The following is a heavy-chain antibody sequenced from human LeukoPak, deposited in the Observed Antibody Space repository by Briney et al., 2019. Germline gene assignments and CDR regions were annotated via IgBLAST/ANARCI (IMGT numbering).Heavy chain of an antibody. CDR3: ARGYRVVGATRPLYYFDY. Sequence: SETLSLTCAVYGGSFSGYYWSWIRQPPGKGLEWIGEINHSGSTNYNPSLKSRVTISLDTSKNQFSLRLSSVTAADTARYYCARGYRVVGATRPLYYFDYWGQGTLVTVSS. V-gene: IGHV4-34*01. J-gene: IGHJ4*02. CDR1: GGSFSGYY. D-gene: IGHD1-26*01. CDR2: INHSGST.